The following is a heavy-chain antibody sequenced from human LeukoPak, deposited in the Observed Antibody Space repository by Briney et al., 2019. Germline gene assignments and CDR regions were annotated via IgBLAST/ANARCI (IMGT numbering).Heavy chain of an antibody. D-gene: IGHD3-22*01. CDR3: ARAPYYDGLVGGAEDLDY. Sequence: GAAVKVSCKASGYTFTGYYMHWVRQAPGQGLEWMGWINPNSGGTNYAQKFQGRVTMTRDTSISTAYMELSRLRSDDTAVYYCARAPYYDGLVGGAEDLDYWGQGTLVTVSS. CDR1: GYTFTGYY. V-gene: IGHV1-2*02. J-gene: IGHJ4*02. CDR2: INPNSGGT.